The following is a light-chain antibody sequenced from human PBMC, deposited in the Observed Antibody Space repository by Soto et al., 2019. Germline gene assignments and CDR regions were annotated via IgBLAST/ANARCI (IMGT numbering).Light chain of an antibody. V-gene: IGKV3-15*01. CDR1: QSVGSN. Sequence: EIVMTQSPATLSVSPGERATLSCRASQSVGSNLAWYQQRPGQAPSLLIYGASTRATGIPARFSGSGSGTEFTLTINSLQSEDFAVYYCQQYNNWPPYTFGQGTKLDIK. CDR3: QQYNNWPPYT. J-gene: IGKJ2*01. CDR2: GAS.